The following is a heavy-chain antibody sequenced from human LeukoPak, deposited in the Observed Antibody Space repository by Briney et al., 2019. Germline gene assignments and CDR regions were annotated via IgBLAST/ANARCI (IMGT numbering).Heavy chain of an antibody. D-gene: IGHD3-16*02. CDR1: GGSFSGYY. V-gene: IGHV4-34*01. J-gene: IGHJ4*02. CDR3: ARGKGDYVWGSYRLGLRYDY. CDR2: INHSGST. Sequence: SETPSLTCAVYGGSFSGYYWSWIRQPPGKGLEWIGEINHSGSTNYNPSLKSRVTISVDTSKNQFSLKLSSVTAADTAVYYCARGKGDYVWGSYRLGLRYDYWGQGTLVTVSS.